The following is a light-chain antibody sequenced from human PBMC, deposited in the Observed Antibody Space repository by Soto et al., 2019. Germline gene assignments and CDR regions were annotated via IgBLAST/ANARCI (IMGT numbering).Light chain of an antibody. J-gene: IGLJ3*02. CDR2: EVN. CDR3: SSFVNTHTWV. Sequence: QSALTQPASVAGSPGQSITISCTGTSSDVGGYNFVSWYQQHPDKAPKLMIYEVNNRPSGVSNRFSGSKSVNTASLTISGLQAEDEADYYCSSFVNTHTWVFGGGTKLTVL. CDR1: SSDVGGYNF. V-gene: IGLV2-14*01.